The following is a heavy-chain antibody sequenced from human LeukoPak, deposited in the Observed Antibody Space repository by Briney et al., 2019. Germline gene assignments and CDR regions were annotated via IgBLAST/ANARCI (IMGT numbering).Heavy chain of an antibody. Sequence: GGSLRLSCAASGFTFSSYSMNWVRQAPGKGLEWVSSISSSSSYIYYADSVKGRFTISRDNAKSSLYLQMNSLRAEDTAVYYCARDMGKYSSSSGAYWGQGTLVTVSS. J-gene: IGHJ4*02. CDR3: ARDMGKYSSSSGAY. V-gene: IGHV3-21*01. CDR2: ISSSSSYI. CDR1: GFTFSSYS. D-gene: IGHD6-6*01.